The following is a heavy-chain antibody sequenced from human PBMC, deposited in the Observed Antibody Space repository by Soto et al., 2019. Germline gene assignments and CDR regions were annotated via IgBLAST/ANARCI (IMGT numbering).Heavy chain of an antibody. CDR1: GGSISSYY. J-gene: IGHJ3*02. CDR3: ARGGYYYDSSGYYFKDAFDI. D-gene: IGHD3-22*01. CDR2: IYYSGST. V-gene: IGHV4-59*01. Sequence: SETLSLTRTVSGGSISSYYWSWIRQPPGKGLEWIGYIYYSGSTNYNPSLKSRVTISVDTSKNQFSLKLSSVTAADTVVYYCARGGYYYDSSGYYFKDAFDIWGQGTMVTVS.